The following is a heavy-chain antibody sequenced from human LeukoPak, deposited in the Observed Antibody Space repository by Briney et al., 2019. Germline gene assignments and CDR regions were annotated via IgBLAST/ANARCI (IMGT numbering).Heavy chain of an antibody. Sequence: GGSLRLSCAASGFTFSSYSMNWVRQAPGKGLEWGSSISSSRSYIYYADSGKGRFTISRDNAKNSLYLQMNSLRAEDTAVYYCARNDSGWYDYWGQGTLVTVSS. CDR3: ARNDSGWYDY. D-gene: IGHD6-19*01. CDR2: ISSSRSYI. CDR1: GFTFSSYS. V-gene: IGHV3-21*01. J-gene: IGHJ4*02.